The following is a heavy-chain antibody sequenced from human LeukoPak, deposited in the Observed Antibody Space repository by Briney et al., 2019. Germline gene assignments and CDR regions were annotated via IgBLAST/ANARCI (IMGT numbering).Heavy chain of an antibody. Sequence: GGSLRLSCAASGFTFSSYAMSWVRQAPGKGLEWVSAISGSGGSTYYADSVKGRFTTSRDNSKNTLYLQMNSLRAEDTAVYYCASKPGYSSSWHRFDPWGQGTLVTVSS. CDR2: ISGSGGST. CDR3: ASKPGYSSSWHRFDP. D-gene: IGHD6-13*01. J-gene: IGHJ5*02. CDR1: GFTFSSYA. V-gene: IGHV3-23*01.